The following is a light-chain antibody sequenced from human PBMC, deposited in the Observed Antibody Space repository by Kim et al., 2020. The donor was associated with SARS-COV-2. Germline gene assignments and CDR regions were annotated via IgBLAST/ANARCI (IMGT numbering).Light chain of an antibody. Sequence: DIVMTQSPDSLSMSLGETATINCKSSQSVLNRSNNRDYLVWYQQKPGQPPKLLICWASTRESGVPDRFSGSGSGTDFTLTITNLQAEDAAVYFCQQHYSVPRTFGQETKVDIK. J-gene: IGKJ1*01. CDR3: QQHYSVPRT. CDR1: QSVLNRSNNRDY. V-gene: IGKV4-1*01. CDR2: WAS.